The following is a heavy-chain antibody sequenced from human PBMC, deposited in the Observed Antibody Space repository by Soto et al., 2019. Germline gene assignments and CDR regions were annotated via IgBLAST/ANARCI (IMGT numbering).Heavy chain of an antibody. CDR1: GGSISSGGYY. CDR3: ARVPPFGVVIPYFDY. V-gene: IGHV4-31*03. Sequence: QVQLQESGPGLVKPSQTLSLTCTVSGGSISSGGYYWSWIRQHPGKGLEWIGYIYYSGSTYYNPSLTSRVTISVDTSKNQFSLKLSSVTAADTAVYYCARVPPFGVVIPYFDYWGQGTLVTVSS. D-gene: IGHD3-3*01. J-gene: IGHJ4*02. CDR2: IYYSGST.